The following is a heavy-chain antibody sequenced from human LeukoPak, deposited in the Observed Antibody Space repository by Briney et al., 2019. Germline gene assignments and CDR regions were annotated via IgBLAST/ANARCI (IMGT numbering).Heavy chain of an antibody. V-gene: IGHV4-34*01. J-gene: IGHJ4*02. CDR2: INHSRST. CDR1: GGSFSGYY. CDR3: ARDRSGPFLFDY. Sequence: SETLSLTCAVSGGSFSGYYWSWIRQTPGKGLGWIGEINHSRSTNYNPSLKSRVTISVDTSKNQFSLKLSSVTAADTAVYYCARDRSGPFLFDYWGQGTLVTVSS.